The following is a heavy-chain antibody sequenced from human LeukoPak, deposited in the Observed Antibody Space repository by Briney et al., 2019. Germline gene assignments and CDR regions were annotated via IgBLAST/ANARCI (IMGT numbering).Heavy chain of an antibody. CDR1: GYTLTELS. CDR2: FDPEDGET. CDR3: APTVRGFGDPIAT. D-gene: IGHD3-10*01. Sequence: ASVKVSCKVSGYTLTELSMHWVRQAPGKGLEWGGGFDPEDGETIYAQKFQGRVTMTEDTSTDTAYMELSSLRSEDTAVYYCAPTVRGFGDPIATWGQGTLVTVSS. J-gene: IGHJ4*02. V-gene: IGHV1-24*01.